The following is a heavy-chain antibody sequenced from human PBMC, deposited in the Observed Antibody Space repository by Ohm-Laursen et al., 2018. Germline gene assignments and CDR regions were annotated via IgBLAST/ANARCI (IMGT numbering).Heavy chain of an antibody. J-gene: IGHJ4*02. V-gene: IGHV3-53*01. CDR3: ARDSWDSSGYIDY. CDR2: IYSGGST. D-gene: IGHD3-22*01. CDR1: GFTVSSNY. Sequence: SLRLSCTASGFTVSSNYISWVRQAPGKGLEWVSVIYSGGSTYYADSVKGRFTISRDNSKNTLYLQMNSLRAEDTAVYYCARDSWDSSGYIDYWGQGTLVTVSS.